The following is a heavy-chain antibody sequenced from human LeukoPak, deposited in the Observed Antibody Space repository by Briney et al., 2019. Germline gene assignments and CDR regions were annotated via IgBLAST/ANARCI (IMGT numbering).Heavy chain of an antibody. Sequence: AGGSLRLSCAASGFTFSSYAMSWVRQAPGKGLEWVSAISGSGGSTYYADSVKGRFTISRDNSKNTLYLQMNSLRAEGTAVYYCAEGGKMTTPQRGASPSPDYWGQGTLVTVSS. D-gene: IGHD4-11*01. CDR2: ISGSGGST. V-gene: IGHV3-23*01. CDR3: AEGGKMTTPQRGASPSPDY. CDR1: GFTFSSYA. J-gene: IGHJ4*02.